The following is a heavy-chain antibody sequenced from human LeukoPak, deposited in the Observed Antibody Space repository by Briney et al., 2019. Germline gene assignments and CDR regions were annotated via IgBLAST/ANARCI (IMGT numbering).Heavy chain of an antibody. CDR1: GGSISSYY. CDR2: IYYSGST. V-gene: IGHV4-59*01. Sequence: PSETLSLTCTVSGGSISSYYWSWIRQPPGKGLEWIGYIYYSGSTNYNPSLKSRVTISVDTSKNQFSLKLSSVTAADTAVYYCARLGYYDSSGYYYFTHFDYWGQGTLVTVSS. CDR3: ARLGYYDSSGYYYFTHFDY. J-gene: IGHJ4*02. D-gene: IGHD3-22*01.